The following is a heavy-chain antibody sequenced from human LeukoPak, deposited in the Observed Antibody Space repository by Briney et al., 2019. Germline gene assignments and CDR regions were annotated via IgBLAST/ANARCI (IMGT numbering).Heavy chain of an antibody. J-gene: IGHJ4*02. CDR3: ARVDVGEAPPPFFDY. D-gene: IGHD2-15*01. Sequence: ASVKVSCKASGYTFTSHYIHWVRQAPGQGLEWMGIINPSGGSTNYAQKFQGRVSMTSDTSTSTVYMELSSLRSEDTALYYCARVDVGEAPPPFFDYWGQGTLVTVSS. CDR2: INPSGGST. CDR1: GYTFTSHY. V-gene: IGHV1-46*01.